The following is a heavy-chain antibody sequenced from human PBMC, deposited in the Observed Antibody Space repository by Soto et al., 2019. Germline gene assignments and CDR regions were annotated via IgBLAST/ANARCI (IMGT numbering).Heavy chain of an antibody. J-gene: IGHJ4*02. V-gene: IGHV3-66*01. D-gene: IGHD6-13*01. CDR2: LYNDGRT. CDR3: ARGVGKSWSHDN. Sequence: EVQLVESGGGLVQPGGSLRLSCAASGFTVSNKYMSWVRQAPGGGLELVSVLYNDGRTYYADSVKGRFTFSRDNSKNTLFLQMNSLRAEDTAIYYCARGVGKSWSHDNWGQGTLVTVSS. CDR1: GFTVSNKY.